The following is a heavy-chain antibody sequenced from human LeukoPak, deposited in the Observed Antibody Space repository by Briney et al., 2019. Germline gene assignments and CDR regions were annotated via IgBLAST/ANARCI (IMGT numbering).Heavy chain of an antibody. V-gene: IGHV3-23*01. Sequence: AGGSLRLSCAASGFTFSSSAMSWVRQVPGKGLEWVSGISASGVNTYGADSVKGRFTISRDNSKNTLYLQMNSLRAEDTAIYYCAKQIGYCSDGSCYFTSWGQGTLVTVPS. CDR2: ISASGVNT. CDR1: GFTFSSSA. D-gene: IGHD2-15*01. J-gene: IGHJ1*01. CDR3: AKQIGYCSDGSCYFTS.